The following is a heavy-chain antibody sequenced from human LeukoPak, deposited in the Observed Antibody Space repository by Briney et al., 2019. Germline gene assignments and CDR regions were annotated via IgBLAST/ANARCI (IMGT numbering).Heavy chain of an antibody. V-gene: IGHV1-69*13. CDR1: GGTFSSYA. J-gene: IGHJ4*02. CDR3: ARARWDDGSYYLDY. Sequence: ASVKVSCKASGGTFSSYAISWVRQAPGQGLEWMGGIIPIFGTANYAQKFQGRVTITADESTSTAYMELSSLRSEDTAVYYCARARWDDGSYYLDYWGQGILVTVSS. D-gene: IGHD1-26*01. CDR2: IIPIFGTA.